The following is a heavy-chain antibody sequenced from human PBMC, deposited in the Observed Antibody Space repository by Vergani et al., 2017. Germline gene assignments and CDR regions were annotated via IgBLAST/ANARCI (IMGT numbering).Heavy chain of an antibody. J-gene: IGHJ6*02. V-gene: IGHV1-18*01. Sequence: QVQLVQSGAEVKKPGASVKVSCKASGYTFTSYGISWVRQAPGQWLEWMGWISAYNGNTNYAQKLQGRVTMTTDTSTSTAYMELRSLRSDDTAVYYCARDDYGDYSLYYGMDVWGQGTTVTVSS. CDR3: ARDDYGDYSLYYGMDV. CDR1: GYTFTSYG. CDR2: ISAYNGNT. D-gene: IGHD4-17*01.